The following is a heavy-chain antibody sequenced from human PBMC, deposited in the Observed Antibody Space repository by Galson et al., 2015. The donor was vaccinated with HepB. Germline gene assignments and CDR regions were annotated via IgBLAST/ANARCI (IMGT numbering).Heavy chain of an antibody. CDR1: GGSISSYY. CDR3: ARYYDSSGYYQASSLRVFDY. D-gene: IGHD3-22*01. Sequence: ETLSLTCTVSGGSISSYYWSWIRQPPGKGLEWIGYIYYSGSTNYNPSLKSRVTISVDTSKNQFSLKLSSVTAADTAVYYCARYYDSSGYYQASSLRVFDYWGQGTLVTVSS. V-gene: IGHV4-59*01. CDR2: IYYSGST. J-gene: IGHJ4*02.